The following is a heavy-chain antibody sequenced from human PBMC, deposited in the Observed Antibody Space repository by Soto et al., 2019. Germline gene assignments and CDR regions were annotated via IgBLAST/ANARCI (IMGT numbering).Heavy chain of an antibody. D-gene: IGHD6-13*01. Sequence: GGSLRLSCAASGFTFSSYEMNWVRQAPGKGLEWVSYISSSGSTIYYADSVTGRFTISRDNAKNSLSLQMNSLRAEDTAVYYGAREVYSSSSNWFDPWGQGTLVTVTS. J-gene: IGHJ5*02. CDR2: ISSSGSTI. CDR3: AREVYSSSSNWFDP. CDR1: GFTFSSYE. V-gene: IGHV3-48*03.